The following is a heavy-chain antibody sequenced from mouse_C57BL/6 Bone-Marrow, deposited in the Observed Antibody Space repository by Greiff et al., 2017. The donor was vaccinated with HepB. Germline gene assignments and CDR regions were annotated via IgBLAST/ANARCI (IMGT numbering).Heavy chain of an antibody. CDR1: GYTFTSYW. D-gene: IGHD1-1*01. J-gene: IGHJ1*03. CDR3: ARDYGKGYFDV. CDR2: IHPNSGST. V-gene: IGHV1-64*01. Sequence: QVQLKQPGAELVKPGASVKLSCKASGYTFTSYWMHRVKQRPGQGLEWIGMIHPNSGSTNYNEKFKSKATLTVDKSSSTAYMQLSSLTSEDSAVYYCARDYGKGYFDVWGTGTTVTVSS.